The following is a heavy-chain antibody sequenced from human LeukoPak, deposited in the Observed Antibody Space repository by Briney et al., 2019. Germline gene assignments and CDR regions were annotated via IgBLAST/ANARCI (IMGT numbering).Heavy chain of an antibody. V-gene: IGHV3-21*06. CDR3: GRAF. CDR1: GFTFSDCD. Sequence: GGSLRLSCTASGFTFSDCDMNWFRQAPGKGLEWVASISYRSSHIYYADSAKGRFTISRDNAKNSSYLQMNNLRAEDTAVYYCGRAFWGQGTLVTVSS. CDR2: ISYRSSHI. J-gene: IGHJ4*02.